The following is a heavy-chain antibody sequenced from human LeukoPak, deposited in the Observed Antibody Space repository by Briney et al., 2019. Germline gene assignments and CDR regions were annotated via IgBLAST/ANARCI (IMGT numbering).Heavy chain of an antibody. V-gene: IGHV1-69*15. Sequence: APLKSSAKALGGTFGSFAFTGGGRAPGRGLEWWGNIIPKFGTTNYAQNFQDKVTITADESTATAYLELNSLRSEDTAIFYCARERDAIIDFWGQGTLITVSS. D-gene: IGHD5-24*01. CDR1: GGTFGSFA. CDR3: ARERDAIIDF. J-gene: IGHJ4*02. CDR2: IIPKFGTT.